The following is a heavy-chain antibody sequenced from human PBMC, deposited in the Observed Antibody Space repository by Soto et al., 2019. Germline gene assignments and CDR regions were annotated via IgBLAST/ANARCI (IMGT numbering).Heavy chain of an antibody. V-gene: IGHV3-48*03. CDR1: GFTFSSSE. D-gene: IGHD2-15*01. CDR2: IHPAGQPI. J-gene: IGHJ3*02. CDR3: ARRGSI. Sequence: EVQLVESGGGLVQPGGSLRLSCVASGFTFSSSEMYWVRQAPGKGLEWVSYIHPAGQPIFYADSVKGRFTISRDNAKNSLYLQLNSLIGEDTAVYYWARRGSIWGQGTMVTVSS.